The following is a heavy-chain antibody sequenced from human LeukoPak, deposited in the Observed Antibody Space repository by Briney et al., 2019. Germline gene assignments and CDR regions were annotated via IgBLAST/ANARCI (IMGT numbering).Heavy chain of an antibody. CDR1: GYTFTGYY. CDR3: ATEPRIAAVGAFDY. D-gene: IGHD6-13*01. Sequence: ASVKVSCKASGYTFTGYYMHWVRQAPGKGLEWMGGFNPEDGETIYAQKFQGRVTMTEDTSTDTAYMELSSLRSEDTAVYYCATEPRIAAVGAFDYWGQGTLVSVSS. CDR2: FNPEDGET. V-gene: IGHV1-24*01. J-gene: IGHJ4*02.